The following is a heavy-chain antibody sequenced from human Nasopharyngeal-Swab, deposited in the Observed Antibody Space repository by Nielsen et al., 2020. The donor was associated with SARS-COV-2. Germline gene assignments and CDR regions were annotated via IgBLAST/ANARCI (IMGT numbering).Heavy chain of an antibody. CDR3: AKRYFDWLFVEGHYGMGV. Sequence: GESLKISCAASGFTFSSYGMHWVRQAPGKGLEWVAFIRYDGSNKYYADSVKGRFTISRDNSKNTLYLQMNSLRAEDTAVYYCAKRYFDWLFVEGHYGMGVWGQGTTVTVSS. V-gene: IGHV3-30*02. CDR2: IRYDGSNK. CDR1: GFTFSSYG. D-gene: IGHD3-9*01. J-gene: IGHJ6*02.